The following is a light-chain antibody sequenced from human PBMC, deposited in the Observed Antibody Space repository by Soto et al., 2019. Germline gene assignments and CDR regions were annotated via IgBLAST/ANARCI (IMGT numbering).Light chain of an antibody. J-gene: IGKJ2*01. V-gene: IGKV3-20*01. CDR3: QQYGSSLLYT. CDR2: GAS. CDR1: QSVSSSY. Sequence: IVLTQSPGTLSLSPGERATLSCRASQSVSSSYLAWYQQKPGQAPRLLIDGASSRATGIPDRFSGSGSGTDFTLTMSRLETEDFAVYYCQQYGSSLLYTFDNGTKLEIK.